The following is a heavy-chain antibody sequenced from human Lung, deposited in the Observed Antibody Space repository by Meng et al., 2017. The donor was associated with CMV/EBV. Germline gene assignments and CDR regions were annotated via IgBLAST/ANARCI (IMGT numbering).Heavy chain of an antibody. CDR1: GDNVSSNSAA. V-gene: IGHV6-1*01. CDR3: ARDLNYYDSSGNYYVGWLDP. J-gene: IGHJ5*02. Sequence: SQTXSLTCAISGDNVSSNSAAWNWIRQSPSRGLEWLGMTYYRSKWYNDFAPSVKSRITFNPDTSKNQLSLHLTSVTPEDTAVYYCARDLNYYDSSGNYYVGWLDPWGQGTLVTVSS. D-gene: IGHD3-22*01. CDR2: TYYRSKWYN.